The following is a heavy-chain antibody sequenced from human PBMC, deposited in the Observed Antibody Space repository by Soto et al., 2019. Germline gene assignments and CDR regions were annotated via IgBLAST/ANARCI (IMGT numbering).Heavy chain of an antibody. CDR1: GGSISSSSYY. CDR3: CIWVFEYYDQDYYFDY. J-gene: IGHJ4*02. Sequence: SETLSLTCTVSGGSISSSSYYWGWIRQPPGKGLEWIGSIYYSGSTYYNPSLKSRVTISVDTSKNQFSLKLSSVTAADTAVYYCCIWVFEYYDQDYYFDYWGQGTLVTVS. CDR2: IYYSGST. D-gene: IGHD3-3*01. V-gene: IGHV4-39*01.